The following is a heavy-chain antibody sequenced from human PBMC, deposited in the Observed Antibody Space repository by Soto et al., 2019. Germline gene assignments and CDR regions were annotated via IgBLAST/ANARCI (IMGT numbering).Heavy chain of an antibody. Sequence: GGSLRLSCAASGFTFSSYGMHWVRQAPGKGLEWVAVISYDGSNKYYADSVKGRFTISRDNSKNTLYLQMNSLRAEDTAVYYCAKDLGATTGSSLNDWGQGTLVTVSS. CDR1: GFTFSSYG. V-gene: IGHV3-30*18. CDR3: AKDLGATTGSSLND. CDR2: ISYDGSNK. D-gene: IGHD1-26*01. J-gene: IGHJ4*02.